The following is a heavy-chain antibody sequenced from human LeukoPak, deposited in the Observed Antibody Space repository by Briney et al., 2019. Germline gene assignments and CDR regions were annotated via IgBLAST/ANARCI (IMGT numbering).Heavy chain of an antibody. CDR3: ARDLPGDGHNSAYDV. CDR1: GYTFTSYD. J-gene: IGHJ3*01. D-gene: IGHD5-24*01. CDR2: MNPNSGNT. Sequence: GASVKVSCRASGYTFTSYDINWVRQATGQGLEWMGWMNPNSGNTGYAQKFQGRVTMTRNTSISTAYMELSSLRSEDTAVYYCARDLPGDGHNSAYDVWGQGTKVTVSS. V-gene: IGHV1-8*01.